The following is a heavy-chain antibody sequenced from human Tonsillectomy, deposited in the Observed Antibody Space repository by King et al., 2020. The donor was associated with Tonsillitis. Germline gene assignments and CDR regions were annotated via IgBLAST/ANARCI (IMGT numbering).Heavy chain of an antibody. CDR3: ARARRDAYNFDY. CDR1: GGTFSSYA. V-gene: IGHV1-69*04. D-gene: IGHD5-24*01. J-gene: IGHJ4*02. Sequence: QLVQSGAEVKKPGSSVKVSCKASGGTFSSYAISWVRQAPGQGLVWMGNIIPFLPITNYAQNFQGRVRISADKSTGTAYMELSSLRSEDTAVYYCARARRDAYNFDYWGQGTLVTVSS. CDR2: IIPFLPIT.